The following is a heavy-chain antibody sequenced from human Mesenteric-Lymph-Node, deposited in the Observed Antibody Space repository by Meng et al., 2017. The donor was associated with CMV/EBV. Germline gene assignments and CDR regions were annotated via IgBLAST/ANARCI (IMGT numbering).Heavy chain of an antibody. V-gene: IGHV4-34*01. D-gene: IGHD1-26*01. J-gene: IGHJ6*02. CDR2: IHLSGRT. CDR3: ARYTWEVHPYYGFDV. Sequence: GSLRLSCAVYGGGSFNGYYWSWIRQPPGKGLEWIGEIHLSGRTNYSPSLKSRVTISVDTSKKQFSLKLNSLTTTDTAVYYCARYTWEVHPYYGFDVWGQGTTVTVSS. CDR1: GGGSFNGYY.